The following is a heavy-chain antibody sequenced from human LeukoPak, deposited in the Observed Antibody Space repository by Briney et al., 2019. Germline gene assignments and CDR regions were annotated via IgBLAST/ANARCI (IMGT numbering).Heavy chain of an antibody. D-gene: IGHD1-1*01. CDR2: IYYSGST. CDR1: GGSISSYY. V-gene: IGHV4-59*08. Sequence: PSETLSLTCTVSGGSISSYYWSWIRQLPGKGLEWIGYIYYSGSTNYNPSLKSRVTISVDTSKNQFSLKLSSVTAADTAVYYCARHMGLGYTYFYPYFDYWGQGILVTVSS. CDR3: ARHMGLGYTYFYPYFDY. J-gene: IGHJ4*01.